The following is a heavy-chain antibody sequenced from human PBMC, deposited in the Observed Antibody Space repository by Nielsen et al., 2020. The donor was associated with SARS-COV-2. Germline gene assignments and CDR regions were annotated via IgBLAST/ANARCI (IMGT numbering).Heavy chain of an antibody. D-gene: IGHD3-16*02. Sequence: GGSLRLSCAASGFTFSSYWMSWVRQAPGKGLEWVANIKQDGSEKYYVDSVKGRFTISRDNAKNPLYLQMNSLRAEDTAVYYCARDQYDYVWGSYRYGGEWFDYWGQGTLVTVSS. CDR3: ARDQYDYVWGSYRYGGEWFDY. CDR2: IKQDGSEK. J-gene: IGHJ4*02. V-gene: IGHV3-7*03. CDR1: GFTFSSYW.